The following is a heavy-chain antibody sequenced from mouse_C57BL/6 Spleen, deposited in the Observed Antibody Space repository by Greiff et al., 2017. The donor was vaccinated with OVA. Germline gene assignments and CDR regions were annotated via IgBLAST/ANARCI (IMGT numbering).Heavy chain of an antibody. V-gene: IGHV1-9*01. CDR1: GYTFTGYW. Sequence: QVQLQQSGAELMKPGASVKLSCKATGYTFTGYWIEWVKQRPGHGLEWIGEILPGSGSTNYNEKFKGKATFTADTSSNTDYMQLSSLTTEDSAIYYCARGYYYGSSRAWFAYWGQGTLVTVSA. CDR2: ILPGSGST. J-gene: IGHJ3*01. CDR3: ARGYYYGSSRAWFAY. D-gene: IGHD1-1*01.